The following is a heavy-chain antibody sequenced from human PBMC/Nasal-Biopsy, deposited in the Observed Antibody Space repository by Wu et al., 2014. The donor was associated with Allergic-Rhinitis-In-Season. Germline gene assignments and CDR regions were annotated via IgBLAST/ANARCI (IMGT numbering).Heavy chain of an antibody. V-gene: IGHV3-21*01. J-gene: IGHJ6*02. CDR2: ISSSSSYI. Sequence: LRLSCAASGFTFSSYIMNWVRQAPGKGWSGSSSISSSSSYIYYADSVKGRFTISRDNAKNSLYLQMNSLRADDTAVYYCARIWTPDYYYGMDVWGQGTTVTVSS. CDR1: GFTFSSYI. CDR3: ARIWTPDYYYGMDV. D-gene: IGHD3/OR15-3a*01.